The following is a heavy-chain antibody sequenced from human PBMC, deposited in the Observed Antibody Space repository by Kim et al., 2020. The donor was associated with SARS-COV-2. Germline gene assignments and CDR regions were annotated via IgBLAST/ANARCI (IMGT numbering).Heavy chain of an antibody. CDR3: TTIQFPNCSGGSCYSFFRYYYGMDV. V-gene: IGHV3-15*01. J-gene: IGHJ6*02. Sequence: GGSLRLSCAASGFTFSNAWMSWVRQAPGKGLEWVGRIKSKTDGGTTDYAAPVKGRFTISRDDSKNTLYLQMNSLKTEDTAVYYCTTIQFPNCSGGSCYSFFRYYYGMDVWGQGTTVTVSS. CDR1: GFTFSNAW. D-gene: IGHD2-15*01. CDR2: IKSKTDGGTT.